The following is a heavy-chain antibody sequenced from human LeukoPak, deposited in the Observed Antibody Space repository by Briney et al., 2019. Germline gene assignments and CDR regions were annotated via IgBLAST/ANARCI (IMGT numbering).Heavy chain of an antibody. CDR3: AKSPLFRLVITYYYYYMDV. V-gene: IGHV3-23*01. Sequence: PSGTLSLTCAVSGGSISSNHWWTWVRQAPGKGLEWVSAISGSGGSTYYADSVKGRFTISRDNSKNTLYLQMNSLRAEDTAVYYCAKSPLFRLVITYYYYYMDVWGKGTTVTVSS. CDR2: ISGSGGST. J-gene: IGHJ6*03. CDR1: GGSISSNH. D-gene: IGHD3-9*01.